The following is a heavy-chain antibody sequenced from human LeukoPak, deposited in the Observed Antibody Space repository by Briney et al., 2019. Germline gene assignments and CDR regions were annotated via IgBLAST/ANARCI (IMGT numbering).Heavy chain of an antibody. D-gene: IGHD3-10*01. CDR2: ISSSGSTI. CDR1: GFTFSSYE. V-gene: IGHV3-48*03. CDR3: ARDRYSTLGDMVRGAFDP. J-gene: IGHJ5*02. Sequence: GGSLRLSCAASGFTFSSYEMNWVRQAPGKGLEWVSYISSSGSTIYYADSGKGRFTISRDNAKNSLYLQMNSLRAEDTAVYYCARDRYSTLGDMVRGAFDPWGQGTLVTVSS.